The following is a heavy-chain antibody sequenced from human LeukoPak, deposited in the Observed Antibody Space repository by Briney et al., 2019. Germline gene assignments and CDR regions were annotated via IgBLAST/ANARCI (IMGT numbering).Heavy chain of an antibody. CDR1: GGSFSGYY. J-gene: IGHJ4*02. D-gene: IGHD4-23*01. CDR2: INHSGST. CDR3: ARLKLRWPFDY. V-gene: IGHV4-34*01. Sequence: PSETLSLTCAVYGGSFSGYYWSWIRQPPGKGLEWIGEINHSGSTNYNPSLKSRVTISVDTSKNQFSLKLSSVTAADTAVYYCARLKLRWPFDYWGQGTLVTVSS.